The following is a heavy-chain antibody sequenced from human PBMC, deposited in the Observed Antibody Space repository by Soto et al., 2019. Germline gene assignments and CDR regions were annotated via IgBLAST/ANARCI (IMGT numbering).Heavy chain of an antibody. J-gene: IGHJ1*01. CDR2: IYYSGST. CDR3: AIYDSSGSRGFQH. Sequence: SETMSLTCTVSGGSISSGGYYWSWIRQHPGKGLEWIGYIYYSGSTYYNPSLKSRVTISVDTSKNQFSLKLSSVTAADTAVYYCAIYDSSGSRGFQHWGQGTLVTVSS. CDR1: GGSISSGGYY. V-gene: IGHV4-31*03. D-gene: IGHD3-22*01.